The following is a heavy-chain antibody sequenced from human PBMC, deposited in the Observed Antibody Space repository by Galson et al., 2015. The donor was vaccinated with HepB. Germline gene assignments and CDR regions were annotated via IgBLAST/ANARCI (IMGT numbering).Heavy chain of an antibody. CDR3: ARGTSQSSTTGY. Sequence: SETLSLTCAVYGGSFSGYYWSWIRQPPGKGLEWIGEINHSGSTNYNPSLKSRVTISVDTSKNQFSLKLSSVTAADTAVYYCARGTSQSSTTGYWGQGTLATVSS. CDR1: GGSFSGYY. D-gene: IGHD1-14*01. CDR2: INHSGST. V-gene: IGHV4-34*01. J-gene: IGHJ4*02.